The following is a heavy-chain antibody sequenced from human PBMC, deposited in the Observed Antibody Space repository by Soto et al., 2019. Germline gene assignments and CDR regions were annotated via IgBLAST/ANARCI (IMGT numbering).Heavy chain of an antibody. J-gene: IGHJ4*02. CDR1: GNSFISNW. V-gene: IGHV5-51*01. CDR3: ARQGTTSATGNPVTTVWGY. CDR2: IYPANSDT. Sequence: GESLKISCKGSGNSFISNWIGWVRQMPGKGLEWMGIIYPANSDTRYSPSFQGQVSISADKSITTAYLQWSSLKASDTAMYYCARQGTTSATGNPVTTVWGYWGQGTLVTVSS. D-gene: IGHD4-17*01.